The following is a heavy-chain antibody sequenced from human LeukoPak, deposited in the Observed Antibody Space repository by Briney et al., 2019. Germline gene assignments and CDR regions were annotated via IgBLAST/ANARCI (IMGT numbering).Heavy chain of an antibody. Sequence: GASVKVSCKASGYTFTSYDINWVRQATGQGLEWMGWMNPNSGNTGYAQKFQGRVTMTRNTSISKAYMELSSLRSEDTAVYYCARVGSMVRGVIGDYNWFDPWGQGTLVTVSS. J-gene: IGHJ5*02. CDR1: GYTFTSYD. V-gene: IGHV1-8*01. D-gene: IGHD3-10*01. CDR2: MNPNSGNT. CDR3: ARVGSMVRGVIGDYNWFDP.